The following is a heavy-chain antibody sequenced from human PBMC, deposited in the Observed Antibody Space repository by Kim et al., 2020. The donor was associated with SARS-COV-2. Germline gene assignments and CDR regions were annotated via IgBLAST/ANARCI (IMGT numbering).Heavy chain of an antibody. Sequence: IYHADAVKCRFTISRDNAKNSLYLQMNSLRDEDTAVYYCASPNWDHAFDIWGQGTMVTVSS. CDR3: ASPNWDHAFDI. D-gene: IGHD1-26*01. J-gene: IGHJ3*02. V-gene: IGHV3-48*02. CDR2: I.